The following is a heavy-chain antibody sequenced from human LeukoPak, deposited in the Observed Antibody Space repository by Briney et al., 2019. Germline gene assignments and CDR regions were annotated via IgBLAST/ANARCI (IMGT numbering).Heavy chain of an antibody. CDR1: GFTFSSYS. CDR2: ISSSSSYI. Sequence: GGPLRLSCAASGFTFSSYSMNWVRQAPGKGLEWVSSISSSSSYIYYADSVKGRFTISRDNAKNSLYLQMNSLRAEDTAVYYCARERTVTTPYFDYWGQGTLVTVSS. J-gene: IGHJ4*02. D-gene: IGHD4-17*01. CDR3: ARERTVTTPYFDY. V-gene: IGHV3-21*01.